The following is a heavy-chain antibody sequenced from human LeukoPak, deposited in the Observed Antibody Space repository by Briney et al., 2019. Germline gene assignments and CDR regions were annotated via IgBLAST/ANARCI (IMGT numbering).Heavy chain of an antibody. CDR2: IYYSGST. CDR3: ARDRLTIFGVAHAFDI. J-gene: IGHJ3*02. Sequence: LFLTCTVSGGSISSGGYYWSWIRQHPGKGLEWIGYIYYSGSTYYNPSLKSRVTISVDTSKNQFSLKLSSVTAADTAVYYCARDRLTIFGVAHAFDIWGQGTMVTVSS. CDR1: GGSISSGGYY. V-gene: IGHV4-31*03. D-gene: IGHD3-3*01.